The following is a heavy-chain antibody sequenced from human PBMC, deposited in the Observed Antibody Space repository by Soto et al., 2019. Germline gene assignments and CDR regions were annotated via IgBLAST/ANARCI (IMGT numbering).Heavy chain of an antibody. CDR1: GVSLSRSGVA. J-gene: IGHJ4*02. Sequence: QVTLKESGPTLVKPTQTLTLTCTFSGVSLSRSGVAVAWLRQPPGKAREWAATIYWVDDKHYSPSLRSRLTIPKDTSKNQVVLTMSNIAPVATATYYCAHSAVRSSLFSFDFWGQGTLVTVSS. D-gene: IGHD3-10*01. V-gene: IGHV2-5*02. CDR2: IYWVDDK. CDR3: AHSAVRSSLFSFDF.